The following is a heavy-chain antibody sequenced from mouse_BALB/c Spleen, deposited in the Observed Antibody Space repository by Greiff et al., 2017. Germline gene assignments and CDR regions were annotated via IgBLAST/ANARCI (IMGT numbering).Heavy chain of an antibody. Sequence: DVKLVESGGGLVQPGGSRKLSCAASGFTFSSFGMHWVRQAPEKGLEWVAYISSGSSTIYYADTVKGRFTISRDNPKNTLFLQMTSLRSEDTAMYYCARRDYYGSSSGYWYFDVWGAGTTVTVSS. CDR3: ARRDYYGSSSGYWYFDV. J-gene: IGHJ1*01. D-gene: IGHD1-1*01. CDR2: ISSGSSTI. V-gene: IGHV5-17*02. CDR1: GFTFSSFG.